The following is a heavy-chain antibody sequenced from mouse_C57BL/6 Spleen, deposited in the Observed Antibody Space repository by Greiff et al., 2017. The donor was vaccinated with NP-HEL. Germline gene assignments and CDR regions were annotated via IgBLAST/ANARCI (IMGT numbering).Heavy chain of an antibody. V-gene: IGHV3-6*01. J-gene: IGHJ3*01. CDR1: GYSITSGYY. CDR3: ASYDYDVAY. Sequence: EVQLQQSGPGLVKPSQSLSLTCSVTGYSITSGYYWNWIRQFPGNKLEWMGYISYDGSNNYNPSLKNRISINRDTSKNQFFLNLNSVTTEDTATYYCASYDYDVAYWGQGTLVTVSA. D-gene: IGHD2-4*01. CDR2: ISYDGSN.